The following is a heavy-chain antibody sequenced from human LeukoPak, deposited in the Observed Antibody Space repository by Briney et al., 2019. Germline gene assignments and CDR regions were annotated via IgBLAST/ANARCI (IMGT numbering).Heavy chain of an antibody. CDR1: GFTFTNYW. V-gene: IGHV3-21*01. Sequence: GGSLRLSCAASGFTFTNYWMSWVRQAPGKGLEWVSSISSSSSYIYYADSVKGRFTISRDNAKNSLYLQMNSLRAEDTAVYYCARDGYSYGPVTLYYYYYMDVWGKGTTVTVSS. CDR3: ARDGYSYGPVTLYYYYYMDV. J-gene: IGHJ6*03. D-gene: IGHD5-18*01. CDR2: ISSSSSYI.